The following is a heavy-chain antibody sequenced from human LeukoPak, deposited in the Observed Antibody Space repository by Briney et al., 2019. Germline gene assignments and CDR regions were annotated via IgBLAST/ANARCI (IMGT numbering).Heavy chain of an antibody. V-gene: IGHV3-7*01. Sequence: GGSLRLSCAASGFTFSNYWMSWVRQAPGKGLEWVANIKLDGSEKYYVDSVKGRFTISRDNAKNSLYLQMKSLGAEDTAVYYCAREETFYYDSSGYYVYWGQGTLVTVSS. CDR1: GFTFSNYW. J-gene: IGHJ4*02. CDR3: AREETFYYDSSGYYVY. D-gene: IGHD3-22*01. CDR2: IKLDGSEK.